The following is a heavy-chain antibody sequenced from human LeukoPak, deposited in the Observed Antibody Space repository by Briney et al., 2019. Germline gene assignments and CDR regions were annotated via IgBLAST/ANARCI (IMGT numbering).Heavy chain of an antibody. CDR2: ISYDGSNK. D-gene: IGHD6-13*01. CDR3: ASSWAYFDS. J-gene: IGHJ4*02. Sequence: GRSLRLSCAASGFTFSSYGMHWVRQAPGKGLEWVAVISYDGSNKYYADSVKGRFTISRDNSKNTLYLQMNSLRAEDTAVYYCASSWAYFDSWGQGTLVTLSS. CDR1: GFTFSSYG. V-gene: IGHV3-30*03.